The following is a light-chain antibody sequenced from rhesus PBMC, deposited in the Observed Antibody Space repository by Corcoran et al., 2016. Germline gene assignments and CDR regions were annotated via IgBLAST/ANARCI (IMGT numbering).Light chain of an antibody. CDR2: DVS. Sequence: QSALTQPPSVSKSLGQSVTISCTGTSSDIGGYNYVSWYQQPPGKAPKLMIYDVSKRPSGVSDRFSGSKSGNTASLTISGLQAEDEADYHCSSYAGRNTFIFGVGTRLTVL. CDR3: SSYAGRNTFI. V-gene: IGLV2-23*01. CDR1: SSDIGGYNY. J-gene: IGLJ1*01.